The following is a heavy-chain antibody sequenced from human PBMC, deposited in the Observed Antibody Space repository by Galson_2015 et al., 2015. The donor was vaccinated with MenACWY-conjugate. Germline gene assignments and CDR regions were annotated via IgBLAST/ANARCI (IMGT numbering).Heavy chain of an antibody. CDR1: GYTLTELS. CDR2: FDPEDGET. V-gene: IGHV1-24*01. Sequence: SVKVSCKVSGYTLTELSMHWVRQAPGKGLEWMGGFDPEDGETIYAQKFQGRVTVTEDTSTDTAYMELSSLRSEDTAVYYCASGEAGTLNFDYWGQGTLVTVSS. J-gene: IGHJ4*02. CDR3: ASGEAGTLNFDY. D-gene: IGHD6-19*01.